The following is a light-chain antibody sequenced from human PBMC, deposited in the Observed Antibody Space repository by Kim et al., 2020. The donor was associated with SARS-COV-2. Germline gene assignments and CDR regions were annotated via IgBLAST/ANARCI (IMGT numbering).Light chain of an antibody. V-gene: IGLV3-1*01. CDR2: EDY. CDR3: QAWDSGTGV. CDR1: KLGDKY. J-gene: IGLJ3*02. Sequence: SYELTQPPSVSVSPGQTATITCSGDKLGDKYTSWYQQRPGQSPVMVIYEDYKRHSGIPERFSGSNSGNTATLTISGTQAMDEADYYCQAWDSGTGVFGGGTQLTVL.